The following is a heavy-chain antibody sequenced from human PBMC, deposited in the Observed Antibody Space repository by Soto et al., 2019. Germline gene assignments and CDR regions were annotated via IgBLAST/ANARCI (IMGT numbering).Heavy chain of an antibody. CDR2: ISAYNGNA. CDR1: GYTFTSYG. V-gene: IGHV1-18*01. D-gene: IGHD1-26*01. Sequence: QVQLVQSGAEVKKPGASVKVSCKASGYTFTSYGISWVRQAPGQGLEWMGWISAYNGNANYAQKLQGRVTMTTDTSTSTAYMELRSLRSDDTAVYYCATERIVGAPGGWAFDIWGQGTMVTVSS. CDR3: ATERIVGAPGGWAFDI. J-gene: IGHJ3*02.